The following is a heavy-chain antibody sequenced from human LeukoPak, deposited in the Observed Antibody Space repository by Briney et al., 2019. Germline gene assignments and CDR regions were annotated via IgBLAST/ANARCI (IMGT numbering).Heavy chain of an antibody. J-gene: IGHJ4*02. CDR1: GFTFSSYS. CDR2: ISSSSTI. CDR3: ARVRWDTAMSPFDY. Sequence: PGGSLRLSCAASGFTFSSYSMNWVRQAPGMGLEWVSYISSSSTIYYADSVKGRFTISRDNAKSSLYLQMNSLRAEDTAVYYCARVRWDTAMSPFDYWGQGTLVTVSS. V-gene: IGHV3-48*04. D-gene: IGHD5-18*01.